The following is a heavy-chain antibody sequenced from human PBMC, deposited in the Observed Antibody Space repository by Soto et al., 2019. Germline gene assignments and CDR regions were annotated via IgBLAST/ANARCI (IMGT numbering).Heavy chain of an antibody. D-gene: IGHD2-21*01. CDR1: GFTFRGHA. Sequence: EVRVLESGGDVVQPGGSLRLSCEGSGFTFRGHAMTWIRQAPGKGPEWVSTITADGGAYYADSVKGRFAMSRDASERTLYLKMNSLGVEDTAAYYCAPHVSCAGVSCQYDAFAIRGQGTVVTVSS. V-gene: IGHV3-23*01. CDR3: APHVSCAGVSCQYDAFAI. J-gene: IGHJ3*02. CDR2: ITADGGA.